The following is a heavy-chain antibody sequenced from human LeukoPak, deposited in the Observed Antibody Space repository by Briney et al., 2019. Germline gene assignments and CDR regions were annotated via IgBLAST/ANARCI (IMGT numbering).Heavy chain of an antibody. CDR3: ARDGITGTRPLDY. D-gene: IGHD1-20*01. V-gene: IGHV4-30-4*08. Sequence: SETLCLTCTVSGGSISSGDYYWSWIRQPPGKGLEWIGYIYYSGSTYYNPSLKSRVTISVDTSKNQFSLKLSSVTAADTAVYYCARDGITGTRPLDYWGQGTLVTVSS. CDR1: GGSISSGDYY. CDR2: IYYSGST. J-gene: IGHJ4*02.